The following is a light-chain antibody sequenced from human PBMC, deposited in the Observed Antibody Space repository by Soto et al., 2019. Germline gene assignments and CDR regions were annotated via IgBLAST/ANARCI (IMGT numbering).Light chain of an antibody. CDR1: QSISSW. V-gene: IGKV1-5*03. CDR2: KAS. Sequence: DIPMTQSPSTLSASVGDRVTITCRASQSISSWLAWYQQKPGKAPKLLIYKASSLEKGVPPRFSGSGSGTEFTLTITSLQPDDFATYYCQQYNGYSRTFGQGTKVEIK. CDR3: QQYNGYSRT. J-gene: IGKJ1*01.